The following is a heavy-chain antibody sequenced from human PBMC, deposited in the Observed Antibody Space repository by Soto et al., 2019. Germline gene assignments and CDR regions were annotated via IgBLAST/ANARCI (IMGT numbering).Heavy chain of an antibody. CDR1: GGSISSYY. J-gene: IGHJ4*02. CDR3: ARTLTMVRGVIFDY. CDR2: IYYSGST. V-gene: IGHV4-59*01. D-gene: IGHD3-10*01. Sequence: SETLSLTCTVSGGSISSYYWSWIRQPPGKGLEWIGYIYYSGSTNYNPSLKSRVTISVDTSKNQSSLKLSSVTAADTAVYYCARTLTMVRGVIFDYWGQGTLVTVSS.